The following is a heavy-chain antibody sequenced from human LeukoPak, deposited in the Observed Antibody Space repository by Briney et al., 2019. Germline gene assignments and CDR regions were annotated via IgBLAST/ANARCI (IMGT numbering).Heavy chain of an antibody. J-gene: IGHJ3*02. Sequence: GASVKVSCKASGYTFTGNYMNWVRQAPGQGLEWLGRINPNTGGTNFAQSFQGRVTMTRDTSITTAYMELSRLRSDDTAVYYCARVGDGLNDAFDIWGQGTMVTVSS. D-gene: IGHD5-24*01. V-gene: IGHV1-2*06. CDR3: ARVGDGLNDAFDI. CDR2: INPNTGGT. CDR1: GYTFTGNY.